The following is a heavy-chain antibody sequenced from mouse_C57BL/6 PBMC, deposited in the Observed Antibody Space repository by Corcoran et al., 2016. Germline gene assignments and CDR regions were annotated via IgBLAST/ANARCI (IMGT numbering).Heavy chain of an antibody. CDR1: GFSLSTSGMG. D-gene: IGHD2-4*01. CDR3: AREDYDGPLAY. Sequence: QVTLKESGPGILQSSQTLSLTCSFSGFSLSTSGMGVSWIRQPSGKGLEWLAHIYWDDDKRYNPSLKSRRTISKDTSRNQVFLKITSVDTADTATYYCAREDYDGPLAYWGQGTLVTVSA. J-gene: IGHJ3*01. CDR2: IYWDDDK. V-gene: IGHV8-12*01.